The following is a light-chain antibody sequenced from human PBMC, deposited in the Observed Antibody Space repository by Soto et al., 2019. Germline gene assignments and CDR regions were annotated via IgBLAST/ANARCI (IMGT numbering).Light chain of an antibody. CDR3: MQATQFPPYT. J-gene: IGKJ2*01. CDR2: KIS. V-gene: IGKV2-24*01. Sequence: DIVLTQTPLSSAVTLGQPASISCRSSQSLLHSDGSTYLSWLHQRPGQPPRLLIYKISNRLSGXPXRXXGSGARTEFTLKISRVEAEDVGVYYCMQATQFPPYTFGQGTKLEIE. CDR1: QSLLHSDGSTY.